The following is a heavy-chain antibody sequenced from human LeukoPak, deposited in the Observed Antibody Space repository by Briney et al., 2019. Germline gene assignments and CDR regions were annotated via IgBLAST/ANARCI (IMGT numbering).Heavy chain of an antibody. J-gene: IGHJ4*02. CDR1: GFTFSSYS. D-gene: IGHD3-10*01. CDR2: ISSSSSYI. V-gene: IGHV3-21*01. CDR3: ARYGSGSYYNDY. Sequence: PGGSLRLSCAASGFTFSSYSMNWVRQAPGKGLEWVSSISSSSSYIYYADSVKGRFTISRDNAKNSLYLQMSSLRAEDTAVYYCARYGSGSYYNDYWGQGTLVTVSS.